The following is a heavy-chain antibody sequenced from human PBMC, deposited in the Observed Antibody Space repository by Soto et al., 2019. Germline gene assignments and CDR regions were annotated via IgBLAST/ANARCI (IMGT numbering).Heavy chain of an antibody. CDR3: SRNVLYHFWCDYYTNYYGMDV. CDR2: INASNGST. V-gene: IGHV1-3*01. J-gene: IGHJ6*02. Sequence: ASVKVSCKASGYTFTSYSMHWVRQAPGQGLEWMGRINASNGSTKYSQKFQGRVTITRDTSTSTAYMELSSLRSEDTAVYYCSRNVLYHFWCDYYTNYYGMDVWGQGTTVTVSS. CDR1: GYTFTSYS. D-gene: IGHD3-3*01.